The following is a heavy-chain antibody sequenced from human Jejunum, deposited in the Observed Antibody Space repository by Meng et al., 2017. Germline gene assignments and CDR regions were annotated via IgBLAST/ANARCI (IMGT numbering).Heavy chain of an antibody. J-gene: IGHJ5*02. CDR2: IYPGDSET. CDR3: AKFLHTNMVTTLNWFDP. V-gene: IGHV5-51*01. Sequence: GESLKISCKGSGYNFNSYWIAWVRQMPGKGLEGMGSIYPGDSETRYSPSCQGQVTISADNSISTAYVQWSSLKASDTAVYYCAKFLHTNMVTTLNWFDPWGQGTLVTVSS. D-gene: IGHD2-21*02. CDR1: GYNFNSYW.